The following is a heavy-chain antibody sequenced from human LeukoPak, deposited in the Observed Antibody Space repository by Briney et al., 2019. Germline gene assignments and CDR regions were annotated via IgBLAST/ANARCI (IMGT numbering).Heavy chain of an antibody. Sequence: GGSLRLSCAASGFTFSSYGMHWVRQAPGKGLEWVAVISYGGSNKYYADSVKGRFTISRDNSKNTLYLQMNSLRAEDTAVYYCAKDEQKTWISASDYWGQGTLVTVSS. CDR3: AKDEQKTWISASDY. D-gene: IGHD5-12*01. CDR1: GFTFSSYG. CDR2: ISYGGSNK. V-gene: IGHV3-30*18. J-gene: IGHJ4*02.